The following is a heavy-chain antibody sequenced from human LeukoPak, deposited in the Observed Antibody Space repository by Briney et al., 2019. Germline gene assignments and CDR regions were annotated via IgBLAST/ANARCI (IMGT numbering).Heavy chain of an antibody. Sequence: PGGSLRLSCAASGFTFSSYAMSWVRQAPGKGLECISGFSGSGGSTYYADSVKGRFTISRDNAQTMLNLQVNSLRVEDTAIYYCARGGKLEPTAMASWGQGSLVVVSS. CDR3: ARGGKLEPTAMAS. CDR2: FSGSGGST. J-gene: IGHJ5*02. CDR1: GFTFSSYA. D-gene: IGHD2-2*01. V-gene: IGHV3-23*01.